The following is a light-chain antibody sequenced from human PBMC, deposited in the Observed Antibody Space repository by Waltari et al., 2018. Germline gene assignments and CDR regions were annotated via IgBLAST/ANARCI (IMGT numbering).Light chain of an antibody. J-gene: IGLJ3*02. CDR2: RDN. V-gene: IGLV1-47*01. CDR1: SYNIGRRH. Sequence: QSVLPQPPSVSGTPGQRVTISCSGSSYNIGRRHVYWYQQFPGTAPKLLIYRDNQRPSGGHDRCAGSRSGTSASLAIGALRSVDEADYDCAVWDDILTAWVFGGGTKLTVL. CDR3: AVWDDILTAWV.